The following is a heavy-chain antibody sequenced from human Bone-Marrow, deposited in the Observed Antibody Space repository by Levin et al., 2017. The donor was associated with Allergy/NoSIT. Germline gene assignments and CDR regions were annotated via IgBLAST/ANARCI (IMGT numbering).Heavy chain of an antibody. CDR1: GYTFTGYY. CDR2: INPNSGGT. V-gene: IGHV1-2*06. CDR3: ARVSSPFDY. Sequence: PGGSLRLSCKASGYTFTGYYMHWVRQAPGQGLEWMGRINPNSGGTNYAQKFQGRVTMTRDTSISTAYMELSSLTSDDTAVYYCARVSSPFDYWGQGTLVTVSS. D-gene: IGHD6-6*01. J-gene: IGHJ4*02.